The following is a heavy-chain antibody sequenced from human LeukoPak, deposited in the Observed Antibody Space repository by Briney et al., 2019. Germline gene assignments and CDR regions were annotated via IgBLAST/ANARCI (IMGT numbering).Heavy chain of an antibody. Sequence: GGSLRLSCAASGFTFISYSMNWVRQAPGKGLEWVSSISSSSRYIYYADSVQGRFTISRDNTKNSLYLQMNSLRAEDTAVYYCAREAPYYYHMDVWGKGTTVTVSS. CDR1: GFTFISYS. CDR2: ISSSSRYI. J-gene: IGHJ6*03. V-gene: IGHV3-21*01. CDR3: AREAPYYYHMDV.